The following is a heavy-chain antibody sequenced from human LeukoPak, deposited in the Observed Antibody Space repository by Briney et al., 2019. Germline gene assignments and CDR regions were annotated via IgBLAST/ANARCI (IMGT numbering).Heavy chain of an antibody. CDR2: ISTSRSYI. CDR1: GFTFSSYS. V-gene: IGHV3-21*01. Sequence: PGGSLRLSCAASGFTFSSYSMNWVRQAPEKGLEWVSSISTSRSYIYYADSVKGRFTITRDNAKNSLYLQMNSLRAEDTAVYYCAREGVYYYGSGSFYFDYWGQGTLVTVSS. CDR3: AREGVYYYGSGSFYFDY. J-gene: IGHJ4*02. D-gene: IGHD3-10*01.